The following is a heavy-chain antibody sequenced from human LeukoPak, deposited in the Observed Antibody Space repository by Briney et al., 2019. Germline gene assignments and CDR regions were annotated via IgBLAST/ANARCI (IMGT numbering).Heavy chain of an antibody. CDR1: GFTFRSNW. V-gene: IGHV3-74*01. CDR3: ARAGGYCSSTSCYNWVDL. J-gene: IGHJ5*02. Sequence: GGSLRLSCAASGFTFRSNWMHWVRQAPGKGLVWVARINPEGSRTSYADSVKGRFTTSRDNAKNTLYLQMDSLRAEDTAVYYCARAGGYCSSTSCYNWVDLWGQGTLVTVSS. D-gene: IGHD2-2*01. CDR2: INPEGSRT.